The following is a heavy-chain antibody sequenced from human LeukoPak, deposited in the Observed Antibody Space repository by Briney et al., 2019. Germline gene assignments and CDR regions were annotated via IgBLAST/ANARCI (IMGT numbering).Heavy chain of an antibody. J-gene: IGHJ5*01. CDR3: ARVRFLEWFDY. CDR2: ISAYNGNT. V-gene: IGHV1-18*01. CDR1: GYTFTSYA. D-gene: IGHD3-3*01. Sequence: ASMKVTCKASGYTFTSYAIQWVRQAPGQGLEWMGWISAYNGNTNYAQKLQGRVTMTTDTSTSTAYMELRSLRSDDTAVYYCARVRFLEWFDYWGQGTLVTVSS.